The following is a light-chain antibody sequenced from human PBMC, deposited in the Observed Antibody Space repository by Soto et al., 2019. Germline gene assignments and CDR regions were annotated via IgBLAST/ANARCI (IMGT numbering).Light chain of an antibody. CDR1: SSNIGSNY. Sequence: QSVLTQPPSASGTPGQRVTISCSGSSSNIGSNYVYWYQQLPGTTPKVLIYRNNQRPSEVPDRFSGSKSGTSASLAISGLRSEDEAEYYCATWDASLSGVVFGGGTQLTVL. J-gene: IGLJ2*01. CDR2: RNN. V-gene: IGLV1-47*01. CDR3: ATWDASLSGVV.